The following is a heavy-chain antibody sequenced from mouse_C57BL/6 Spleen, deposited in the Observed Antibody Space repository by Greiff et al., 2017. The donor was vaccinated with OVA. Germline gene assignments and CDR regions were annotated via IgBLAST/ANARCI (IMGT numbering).Heavy chain of an antibody. D-gene: IGHD2-4*01. Sequence: QVQLQQPGAELVKPGASVKLSCKASGYTFTSYWMHWVKQRPGQGLEWIGMIHPNSGSTNYNEKFKSKATLTVDKSSSTAYMQLSSLTSEDSAVYYCARIYYDYDGGYFDVWGTGTTVTVSS. CDR1: GYTFTSYW. J-gene: IGHJ1*03. CDR2: IHPNSGST. CDR3: ARIYYDYDGGYFDV. V-gene: IGHV1-64*01.